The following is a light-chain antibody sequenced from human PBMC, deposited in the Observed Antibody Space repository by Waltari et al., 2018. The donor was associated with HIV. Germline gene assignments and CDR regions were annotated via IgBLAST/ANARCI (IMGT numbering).Light chain of an antibody. V-gene: IGLV1-44*01. Sequence: QSVLTQSPSASGTPGQRVTIYCSGSSSNIGSNTVHWYQQLPGTAPKLLIYSRDQRPSGVPDRFSGSYSGTSASLAISGLQSEDEADYYCAAWDGSLIGYVFGTGTKVTVL. CDR2: SRD. CDR3: AAWDGSLIGYV. CDR1: SSNIGSNT. J-gene: IGLJ1*01.